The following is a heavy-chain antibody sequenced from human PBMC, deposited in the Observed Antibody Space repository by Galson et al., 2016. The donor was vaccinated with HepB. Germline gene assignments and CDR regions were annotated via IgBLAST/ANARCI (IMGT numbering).Heavy chain of an antibody. Sequence: SVKVSCKASGYTFTNYDINWVRQATGQGLEWMGWMNPDSGNAGYAQKFQGRVTMTRNISISTAYIELNSLLSEDTAVYYCARGLGQLWANYYYGLDVWGQGTTVTVSS. D-gene: IGHD5-18*01. V-gene: IGHV1-8*01. CDR3: ARGLGQLWANYYYGLDV. J-gene: IGHJ6*02. CDR2: MNPDSGNA. CDR1: GYTFTNYD.